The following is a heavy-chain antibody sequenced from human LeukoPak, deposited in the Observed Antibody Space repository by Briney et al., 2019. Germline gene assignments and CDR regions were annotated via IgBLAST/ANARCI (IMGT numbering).Heavy chain of an antibody. CDR3: ARRVLSPAIVVVVAASWFDP. J-gene: IGHJ5*02. Sequence: SETLSLTCTVSGGSVSSYYWSWIRQSPGRGLEWIGYIYHSGSTNYNPSLKSRVTMSVDTSKNQFSLKLSSVTAADTAVYYCARRVLSPAIVVVVAASWFDPWGQGTLVTVSS. CDR2: IYHSGST. V-gene: IGHV4-59*02. CDR1: GGSVSSYY. D-gene: IGHD2-15*01.